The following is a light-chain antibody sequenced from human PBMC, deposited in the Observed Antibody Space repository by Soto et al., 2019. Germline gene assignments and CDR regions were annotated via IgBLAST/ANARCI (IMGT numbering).Light chain of an antibody. CDR3: LQYTSYPRT. J-gene: IGKJ2*01. Sequence: DLQMTQSPSSLSASVGDRVTFTCRASQGIRNDLGWYQQKPGKAPKRLIYAASSLQSGVPSRFSGSGIEFTLEFTLTISSLQPEDFATYYCLQYTSYPRTFGQGTKLEIK. V-gene: IGKV1-17*01. CDR1: QGIRND. CDR2: AAS.